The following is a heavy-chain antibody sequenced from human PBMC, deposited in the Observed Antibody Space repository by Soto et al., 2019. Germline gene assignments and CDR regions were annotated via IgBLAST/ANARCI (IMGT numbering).Heavy chain of an antibody. Sequence: GASVKVSCKVSGYTLTELSMHWVRQAPGKGLEWMGGFDPEDGETIYAQKFQGRVTMTEDTSTDTAYMELSSLTSEDTAVYYCVARRYCSGGSCPDYFDYWGQGTLVTVSS. V-gene: IGHV1-24*01. J-gene: IGHJ4*02. CDR1: GYTLTELS. CDR2: FDPEDGET. D-gene: IGHD2-15*01. CDR3: VARRYCSGGSCPDYFDY.